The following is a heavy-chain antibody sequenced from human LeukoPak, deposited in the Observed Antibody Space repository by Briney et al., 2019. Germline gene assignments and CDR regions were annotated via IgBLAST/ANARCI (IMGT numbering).Heavy chain of an antibody. CDR3: VGTRHWIFGSENDY. D-gene: IGHD1-1*01. Sequence: GGSLRLSCAASGITLSSYWMHWVRQAPGKGLVWLSRINSDGRSTIYADSVKGRLTIPRDTAKNTLYLQMNSLGAEDTAVYYCVGTRHWIFGSENDYWGQGTLVTVSS. CDR1: GITLSSYW. CDR2: INSDGRST. J-gene: IGHJ4*02. V-gene: IGHV3-74*01.